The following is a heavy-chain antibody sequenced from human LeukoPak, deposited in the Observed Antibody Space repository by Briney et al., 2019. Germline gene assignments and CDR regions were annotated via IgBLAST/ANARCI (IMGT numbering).Heavy chain of an antibody. CDR2: LGSTGST. D-gene: IGHD2-2*01. CDR3: ATVRYASARHLFDH. Sequence: GGSLRLSCAASGFTFRTSVMSWVRQTPGKGLEWVSSLGSTGSTYYIDSVKGRFSISRDYSQNTLYLEMNSLRAEDTATYFCATVRYASARHLFDHWGRGTLVDVSS. CDR1: GFTFRTSV. J-gene: IGHJ4*02. V-gene: IGHV3-23*01.